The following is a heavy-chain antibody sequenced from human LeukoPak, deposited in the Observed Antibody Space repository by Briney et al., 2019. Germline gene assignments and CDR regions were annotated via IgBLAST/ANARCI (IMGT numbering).Heavy chain of an antibody. CDR2: ISYDGSNK. J-gene: IGHJ3*02. CDR1: GFTFSSYA. Sequence: AGGSLRLSCAASGFTFSSYAMHWVRQAPGKGLEWVAVISYDGSNKYYADSVKGRFTISRDNSKNTLYLQMNSLRAGDTAVYYCARLWFGELLSPDAFDIWGQGTMVTVSS. D-gene: IGHD3-10*01. V-gene: IGHV3-30-3*01. CDR3: ARLWFGELLSPDAFDI.